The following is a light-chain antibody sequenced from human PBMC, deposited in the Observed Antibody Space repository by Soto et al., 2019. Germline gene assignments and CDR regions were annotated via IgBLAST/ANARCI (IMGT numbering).Light chain of an antibody. Sequence: EIVLTQSPGTLSLSPGERATLSCRASQSVGSSYLAWYQQKPGQAPRLLIYGASSRATGIPDRFSGSGSGTDFTLTISRLEPEDFAVYYCQHFGGSPPYTFGQGTKLEIK. CDR2: GAS. V-gene: IGKV3-20*01. J-gene: IGKJ2*01. CDR1: QSVGSSY. CDR3: QHFGGSPPYT.